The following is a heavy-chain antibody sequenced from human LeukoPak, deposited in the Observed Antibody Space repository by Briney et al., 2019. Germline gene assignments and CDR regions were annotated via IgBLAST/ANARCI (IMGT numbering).Heavy chain of an antibody. Sequence: GESLKISCKGSGYSFTSYWIGWVRQMPGKGLEWMGIIYPGDSDTRYSPSFQGQVTISADKSISTAYLQWSSLKASDTAMYYCARSLKLLWFGEAHYFDYWGQGTLVTVSS. V-gene: IGHV5-51*01. J-gene: IGHJ4*02. D-gene: IGHD3-10*01. CDR2: IYPGDSDT. CDR3: ARSLKLLWFGEAHYFDY. CDR1: GYSFTSYW.